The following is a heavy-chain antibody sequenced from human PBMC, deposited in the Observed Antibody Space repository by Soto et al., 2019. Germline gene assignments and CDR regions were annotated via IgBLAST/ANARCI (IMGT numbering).Heavy chain of an antibody. CDR3: ARARITMVRGDHRYYYGMDV. Sequence: QVQLVQSGAEVKKPGSSVKVSCKASGGTFSSYAISWVRQAPGQGLEWMGGIIPIFGTANYAQKFQGRVTITADESTSTAYMELSSLRSEDTAVYYCARARITMVRGDHRYYYGMDVWGQGTTVTVSS. CDR2: IIPIFGTA. J-gene: IGHJ6*02. D-gene: IGHD3-10*01. CDR1: GGTFSSYA. V-gene: IGHV1-69*01.